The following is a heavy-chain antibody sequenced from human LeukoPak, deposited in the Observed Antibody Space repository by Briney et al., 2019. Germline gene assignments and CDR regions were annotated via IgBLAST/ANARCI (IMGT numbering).Heavy chain of an antibody. J-gene: IGHJ6*03. CDR1: GGSFSGYY. Sequence: SETLSLTCAVYGGSFSGYYGSWIRQPPGKGLEWIGEINHSGSTNYNPSLKSRVTISVDTSKNQFSLKLSSVTAADTAVYYCARVEDGYNPGAYYYYMDVWGKGTTVTVSS. V-gene: IGHV4-34*01. CDR3: ARVEDGYNPGAYYYYMDV. CDR2: INHSGST. D-gene: IGHD5-24*01.